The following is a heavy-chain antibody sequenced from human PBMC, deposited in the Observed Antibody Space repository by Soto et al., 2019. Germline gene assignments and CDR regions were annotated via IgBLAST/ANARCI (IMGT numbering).Heavy chain of an antibody. J-gene: IGHJ6*02. CDR1: GGSISSYY. CDR3: ARDLSSTSWTPYGMDV. D-gene: IGHD2-2*01. CDR2: IYYSGST. V-gene: IGHV4-59*01. Sequence: SETLSLTCTVSGGSISSYYCSWIRQPPGKGLEWIGYIYYSGSTNYNPSLKSRVTISVDTSKNQFSLKLSSVTAADTAVYYCARDLSSTSWTPYGMDVWGQGTTVTVSS.